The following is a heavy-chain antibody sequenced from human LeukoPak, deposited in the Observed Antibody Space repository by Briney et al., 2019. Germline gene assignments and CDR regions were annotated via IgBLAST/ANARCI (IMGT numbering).Heavy chain of an antibody. CDR1: GFTFSSYS. CDR2: LTSSSGNI. J-gene: IGHJ3*02. D-gene: IGHD3-10*01. V-gene: IGHV3-48*01. CDR3: AKDSLSNYYGSGSYYELRDSDAFDI. Sequence: GGSLRLSCAASGFTFSSYSMNWVRQAPGKGLEWVSYLTSSSGNIHYADSVKGRFTISRDNAKNSLYLQMNSLRAEDTAVYYCAKDSLSNYYGSGSYYELRDSDAFDIWGQGTMVTVSS.